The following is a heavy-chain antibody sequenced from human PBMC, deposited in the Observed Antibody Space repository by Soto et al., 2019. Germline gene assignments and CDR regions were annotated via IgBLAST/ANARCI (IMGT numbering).Heavy chain of an antibody. CDR1: GGSISSDDYY. V-gene: IGHV4-30-4*01. CDR2: IYYSGST. CDR3: ARGRSNWSRRFISYGLDV. J-gene: IGHJ6*02. Sequence: LSLTFTVSGGSISSDDYYWSWIRQPPGKGLEWIGYIYYSGSTYYNPSLKSRVTISVDTSKNQFSLKLSSVTAADTAVYYCARGRSNWSRRFISYGLDVWGQGTTVTVSS. D-gene: IGHD6-13*01.